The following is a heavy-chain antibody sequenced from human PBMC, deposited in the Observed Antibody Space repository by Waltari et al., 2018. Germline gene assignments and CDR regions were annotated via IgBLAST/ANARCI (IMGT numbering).Heavy chain of an antibody. CDR2: ISYDGSNK. D-gene: IGHD6-6*01. CDR1: GFTCNLYA. V-gene: IGHV3-30-3*01. CDR3: ARADVYSSSSVYY. Sequence: QVQLVESGGGVGQPGRSLRLSCAASGFTCNLYAMHWVRQAPGRGLEWVALISYDGSNKYYADSVKGRFTISRDDSKNTLYLQMNSLRDEDTAVYYCARADVYSSSSVYYWGQGTLVTVSS. J-gene: IGHJ4*02.